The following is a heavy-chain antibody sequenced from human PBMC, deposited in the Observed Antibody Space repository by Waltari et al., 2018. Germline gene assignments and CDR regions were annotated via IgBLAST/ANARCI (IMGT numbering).Heavy chain of an antibody. V-gene: IGHV4-34*02. CDR2: VNHSGTT. CDR1: GASFSNYY. J-gene: IGHJ4*02. D-gene: IGHD3-10*01. CDR3: ATTRGYELLSSFDF. Sequence: QVQLQQWGAGLLKPSETLSLTCAVYGASFSNYYCNWIRQSPGKGLEWIGEVNHSGTTNYNPSLKSRDTISLDTSKNQFSLKLTSVTAADTAVYYCATTRGYELLSSFDFWGQGTLVTVSS.